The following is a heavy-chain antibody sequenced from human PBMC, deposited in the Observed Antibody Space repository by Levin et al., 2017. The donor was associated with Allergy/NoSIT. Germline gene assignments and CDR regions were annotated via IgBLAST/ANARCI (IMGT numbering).Heavy chain of an antibody. J-gene: IGHJ4*02. CDR3: VRVGYSYDKFDC. CDR2: ITSNGGST. Sequence: LSLTCAASGFTFSDYTMHWVRQAPGKGLEYVSTITSNGGSTYYAMSVKGRFTISRDNSKNTLYLQMGSLRAEDMALYYCVRVGYSYDKFDCWGQGTLVTVSS. CDR1: GFTFSDYT. V-gene: IGHV3-64*01. D-gene: IGHD5-18*01.